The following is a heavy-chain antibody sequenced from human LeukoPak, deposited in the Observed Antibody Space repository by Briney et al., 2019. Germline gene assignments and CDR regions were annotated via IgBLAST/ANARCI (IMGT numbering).Heavy chain of an antibody. CDR1: GFTFSSYS. D-gene: IGHD3-16*01. Sequence: PGGSLRLSCAASGFTFSSYSINWVRQGPGKGLEWVSCISSSSSTIYYADSVKGRFTISRDNAKNSLYLQMNSLRAEDTAVYYCASSSPRPYVWGRSFDYWGQGTLVTVSS. CDR2: ISSSSSTI. CDR3: ASSSPRPYVWGRSFDY. J-gene: IGHJ4*02. V-gene: IGHV3-48*01.